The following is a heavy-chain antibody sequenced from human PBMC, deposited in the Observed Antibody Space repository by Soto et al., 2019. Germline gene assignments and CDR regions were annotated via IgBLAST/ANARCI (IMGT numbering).Heavy chain of an antibody. CDR1: GFTFNDFG. D-gene: IGHD1-1*01. CDR3: ARGEGGRNTGDSFDY. Sequence: LRLSCSASGFTFNDFGMHWVRQAPGKGLEWVAVMWSNGISKSNTDSVKGRITISRDSSKNTLYLELNTLTVEDTALYFCARGEGGRNTGDSFDYWGPGTLVTVS. V-gene: IGHV3-33*01. CDR2: MWSNGISK. J-gene: IGHJ4*02.